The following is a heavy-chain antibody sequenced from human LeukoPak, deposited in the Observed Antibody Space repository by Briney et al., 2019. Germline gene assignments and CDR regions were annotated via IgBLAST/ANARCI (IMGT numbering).Heavy chain of an antibody. CDR3: ARHIGGGIEDMDV. Sequence: SGTLSLTCTVSGGSIGTYYWSWVRQSPGKGVEWIGYIYVTGNRYNPYLQSRVTISVDTSRNQFFLKMSSVTAADTAVYYCARHIGGGIEDMDVWGKGTKDTVSS. D-gene: IGHD3-16*02. CDR1: GGSIGTYY. CDR2: IYVTGN. V-gene: IGHV4-59*08. J-gene: IGHJ6*03.